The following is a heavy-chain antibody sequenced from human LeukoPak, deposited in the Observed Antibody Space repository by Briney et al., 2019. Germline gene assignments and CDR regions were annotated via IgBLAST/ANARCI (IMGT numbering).Heavy chain of an antibody. CDR3: ARDNWNSYIY. D-gene: IGHD1-1*01. CDR2: IKQDGSEK. Sequence: PGGSLRLSCAASGFTFGSYWMSWVRQAPGKGLEWVANIKQDGSEKYYVDSVKGRFTISRDNAKNSLYLQMNSLRAEDTAVYYCARDNWNSYIYWGQGTLVTVSS. V-gene: IGHV3-7*01. CDR1: GFTFGSYW. J-gene: IGHJ4*02.